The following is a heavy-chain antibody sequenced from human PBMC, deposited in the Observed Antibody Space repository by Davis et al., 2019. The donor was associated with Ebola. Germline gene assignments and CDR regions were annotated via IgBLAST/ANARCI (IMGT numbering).Heavy chain of an antibody. J-gene: IGHJ5*02. CDR1: GGSISSHY. Sequence: PSETLSLTCTVSGGSISSHYWSWIRQPPGKGLEWIGYIYYSGSTNYNPSLKSRVTMSVDTSKNQFSLKLSSVTAADTAVYYCARSGEDYGDYVNENWFDPWGQGTLVTVSS. CDR2: IYYSGST. CDR3: ARSGEDYGDYVNENWFDP. D-gene: IGHD4-17*01. V-gene: IGHV4-59*08.